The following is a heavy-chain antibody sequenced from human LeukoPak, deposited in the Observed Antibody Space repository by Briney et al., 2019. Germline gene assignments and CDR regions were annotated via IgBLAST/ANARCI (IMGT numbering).Heavy chain of an antibody. CDR1: GFTFSSYW. Sequence: GGSLRLSCAASGFTFSSYWMSWVRQAPGKGVEWVANIKKDGSEKYYVDSVKGRFTISRDNAKTSLYLQMNSLRAEGTAVCYCARHLSGITGYTYGRGIDYWGQGTLVTVSS. D-gene: IGHD5-18*01. CDR2: IKKDGSEK. CDR3: ARHLSGITGYTYGRGIDY. V-gene: IGHV3-7*01. J-gene: IGHJ4*02.